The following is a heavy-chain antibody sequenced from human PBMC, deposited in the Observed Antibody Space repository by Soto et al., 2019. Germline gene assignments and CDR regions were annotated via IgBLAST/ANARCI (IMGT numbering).Heavy chain of an antibody. Sequence: SEALSLTCAVYGGSFSGYYLSWIRQPPGKGLEWIGEINHSGSTNYNPSLKSRVTISVDTSKNQFSLKLSSVTAADTAVYYCARGRVGYYDFWSGYQNPDYYYYYGMDVWGQGTTVTVSS. D-gene: IGHD3-3*01. V-gene: IGHV4-34*01. J-gene: IGHJ6*02. CDR1: GGSFSGYY. CDR3: ARGRVGYYDFWSGYQNPDYYYYYGMDV. CDR2: INHSGST.